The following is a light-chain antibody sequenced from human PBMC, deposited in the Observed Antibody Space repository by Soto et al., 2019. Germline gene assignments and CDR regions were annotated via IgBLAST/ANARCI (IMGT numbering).Light chain of an antibody. CDR3: LHHNTYPWR. V-gene: IGKV1-17*01. Sequence: DIQMTQSPSSLSASVGDRVTITCRPSQGMRNDLAWYQQRPGKAPKRLIYAAPSMESGVPSRFSGSGSGTDLTLTISSLQHEDFATYCCLHHNTYPWRLGQGPKVEIK. CDR2: AAP. J-gene: IGKJ1*01. CDR1: QGMRND.